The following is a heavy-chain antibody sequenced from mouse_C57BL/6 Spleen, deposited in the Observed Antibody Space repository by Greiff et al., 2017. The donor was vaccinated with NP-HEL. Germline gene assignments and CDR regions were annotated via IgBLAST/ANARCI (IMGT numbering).Heavy chain of an antibody. D-gene: IGHD1-1*01. Sequence: EVQRVESGGGLVKPGGSLNLSCAASGFTFSSYAMSWVRQTPEKRLEWVATISDGGSYTYYPDNVKGRFTISRDNAKNNLYLQMSHLKSEDTAMYYCARDPITTVVASGYFDVWGTGTTVTVSS. CDR2: ISDGGSYT. V-gene: IGHV5-4*01. CDR3: ARDPITTVVASGYFDV. J-gene: IGHJ1*03. CDR1: GFTFSSYA.